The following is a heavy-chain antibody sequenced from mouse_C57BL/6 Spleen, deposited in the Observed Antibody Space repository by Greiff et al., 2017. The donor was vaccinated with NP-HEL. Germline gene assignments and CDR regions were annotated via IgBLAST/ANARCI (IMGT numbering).Heavy chain of an antibody. CDR1: GYSFTSYY. Sequence: VQLQQSGPELVKPGASVKISCKASGYSFTSYYIHWVKQRPGQGLEWIGWIYPGSGNTKYNEKFKGKATLTADTSSSTAYMQLSSLTSEDSAVYYCARQGYYYGSSPDYWGQGTTLTVSS. V-gene: IGHV1-66*01. CDR2: IYPGSGNT. D-gene: IGHD1-1*01. J-gene: IGHJ2*01. CDR3: ARQGYYYGSSPDY.